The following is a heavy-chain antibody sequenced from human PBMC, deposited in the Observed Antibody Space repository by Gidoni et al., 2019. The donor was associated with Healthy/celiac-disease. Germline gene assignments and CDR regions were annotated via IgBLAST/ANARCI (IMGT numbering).Heavy chain of an antibody. J-gene: IGHJ6*02. D-gene: IGHD4-17*01. CDR3: ARGTVTTGYYYYGMDV. V-gene: IGHV3-53*04. Sequence: EVQLLESGGGLVQPGGSLRLSCAASGLTVSSNYMSWVCQAQGRGLEWVSVIYSGGSTYYADSGKGRFTISRHNSKNTLYLQMNSLRAEDTAVYYCARGTVTTGYYYYGMDVWGQGTTVTVSS. CDR1: GLTVSSNY. CDR2: IYSGGST.